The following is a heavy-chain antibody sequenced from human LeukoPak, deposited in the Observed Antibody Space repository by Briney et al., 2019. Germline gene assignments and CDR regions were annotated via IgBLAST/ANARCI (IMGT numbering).Heavy chain of an antibody. CDR2: ISGSGGST. CDR1: GFTFSSYA. V-gene: IGHV3-23*01. CDR3: ARGSLVHYYGSGSYRIRAGFDS. D-gene: IGHD3-10*01. Sequence: GGSLRLSCVASGFTFSSYAMSWVRQAPGKGLEWVSAISGSGGSTYYADSVKGRFTISRDNAKNSLYLQMNSLRAEDTAVYYCARGSLVHYYGSGSYRIRAGFDSWGQGTLVTVSS. J-gene: IGHJ4*02.